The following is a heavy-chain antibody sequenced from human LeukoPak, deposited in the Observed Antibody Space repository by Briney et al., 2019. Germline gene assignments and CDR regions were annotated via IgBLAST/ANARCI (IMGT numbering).Heavy chain of an antibody. CDR1: GFTFSSYS. D-gene: IGHD6-13*01. CDR3: ASEWSSSRLDY. CDR2: ISSSSSTI. Sequence: PGGSLRLSCAASGFTFSSYSMNWVRQAPGKGLEWVSYISSSSSTIYYADSVKGRFTISRDNAKNSLYLQMNSLRAEDTAVYYCASEWSSSRLDYWGQGTLVTVSS. J-gene: IGHJ4*02. V-gene: IGHV3-48*01.